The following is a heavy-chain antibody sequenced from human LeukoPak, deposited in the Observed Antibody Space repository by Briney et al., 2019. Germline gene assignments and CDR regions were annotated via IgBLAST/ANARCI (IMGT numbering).Heavy chain of an antibody. CDR2: IYYSGST. D-gene: IGHD2-2*01. J-gene: IGHJ4*02. V-gene: IGHV4-59*01. CDR1: GGSISSYY. CDR3: AIVGGADIVVV. Sequence: SETLSLTCAVSGGSISSYYWSWIRQPPGKGLEWIGYIYYSGSTNYNPSLKSRVTISVDTSKNQFSLKLSSVTAADTAVYYCAIVGGADIVVVWGQGTLVTVSS.